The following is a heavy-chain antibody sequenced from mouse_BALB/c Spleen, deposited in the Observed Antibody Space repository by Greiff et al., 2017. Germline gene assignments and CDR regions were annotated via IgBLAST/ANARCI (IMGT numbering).Heavy chain of an antibody. CDR1: GYSFTSYY. V-gene: IGHV1-66*01. CDR2: IFPGSGNT. Sequence: QVQLQQSGPELVKPGASVKISCKASGYSFTSYYIHWVKQRPGQGLVWIGWIFPGSGNTKYNEKFKGKATLTADTSSSTAYMQLSSLTSEDSAVYFCARGGLGFYYFDYWGQGTTLTVSS. CDR3: ARGGLGFYYFDY. J-gene: IGHJ2*01. D-gene: IGHD4-1*01.